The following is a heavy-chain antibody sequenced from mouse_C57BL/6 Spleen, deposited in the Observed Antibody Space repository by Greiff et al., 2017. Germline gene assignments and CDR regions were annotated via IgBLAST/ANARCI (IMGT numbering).Heavy chain of an antibody. J-gene: IGHJ1*03. D-gene: IGHD3-2*02. CDR2: IYPGDGDT. Sequence: VQLQQSGAELVKPGASVKISCKASGYAFSSYWMNWVKQRPGTGLEWIGQIYPGDGDTNYNGKFKGKATLTADKYSSTAYMQLSSLTSEDSAVYFCARRAAQATWYFDVWGTGTTVTVAS. V-gene: IGHV1-80*01. CDR1: GYAFSSYW. CDR3: ARRAAQATWYFDV.